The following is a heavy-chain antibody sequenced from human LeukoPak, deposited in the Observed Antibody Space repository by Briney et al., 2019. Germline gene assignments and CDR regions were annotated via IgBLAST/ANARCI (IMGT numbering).Heavy chain of an antibody. CDR1: GFTFSSYS. D-gene: IGHD4-17*01. V-gene: IGHV3-21*01. CDR2: ISSSSSYI. J-gene: IGHJ4*02. CDR3: AKSYGDYVLDY. Sequence: GGSLRLSCAASGFTFSSYSMDWVRQAPGKGLEWVSSISSSSSYIYYADSVKGRFTISRDNAKNSLYLQMNSLRAEDTAVYYCAKSYGDYVLDYWGQGTLVTVSS.